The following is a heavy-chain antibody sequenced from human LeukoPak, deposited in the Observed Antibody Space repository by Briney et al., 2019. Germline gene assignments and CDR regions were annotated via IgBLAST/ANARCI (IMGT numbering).Heavy chain of an antibody. CDR3: ARSTRSGYYYFDY. Sequence: GRSLRLSCAASGFTFSSYSMNWVRQAPGKGLEWVSYISSSSSTIYYADSLKGRFTISRDNAKNSLYLQMNSLRDEDTAVYYCARSTRSGYYYFDYWGQGTLVTVSS. CDR1: GFTFSSYS. CDR2: ISSSSSTI. J-gene: IGHJ4*02. D-gene: IGHD3-22*01. V-gene: IGHV3-48*02.